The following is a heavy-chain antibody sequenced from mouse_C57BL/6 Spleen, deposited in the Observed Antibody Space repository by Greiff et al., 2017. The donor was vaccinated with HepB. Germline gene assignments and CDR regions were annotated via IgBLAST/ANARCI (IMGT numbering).Heavy chain of an antibody. J-gene: IGHJ2*01. V-gene: IGHV1-50*01. CDR2: IDPSASYT. Sequence: QVQLQQSGAELVKPGASVKLSCKASGYTFTSYWMQWVKQRPGQGLEWIGEIDPSASYTNYNQKFKGKATLTVDTSSSTAYMQLSSLTSEDSAVYYCARSDYGSSFDYWGQGTTLTVSS. CDR3: ARSDYGSSFDY. CDR1: GYTFTSYW. D-gene: IGHD1-1*01.